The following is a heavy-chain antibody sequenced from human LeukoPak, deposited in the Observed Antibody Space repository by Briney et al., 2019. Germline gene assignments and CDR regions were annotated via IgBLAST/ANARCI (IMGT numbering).Heavy chain of an antibody. CDR1: GFNFVDYA. CDR3: ARHLSMSPSGAFDI. J-gene: IGHJ3*02. D-gene: IGHD7-27*01. CDR2: ISYNSGTI. V-gene: IGHV3-9*01. Sequence: GGSLRLSCAASGFNFVDYAMHWVRQVPGKGLEWVSGISYNSGTIVYADSVKGRFTISRDNSKNTLYLQMNSLRAEDTAVYYCARHLSMSPSGAFDIWGQGTMVTVSS.